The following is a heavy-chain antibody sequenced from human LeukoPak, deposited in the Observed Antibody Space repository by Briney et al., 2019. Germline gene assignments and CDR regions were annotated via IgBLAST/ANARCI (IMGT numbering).Heavy chain of an antibody. CDR2: ISGSGGST. CDR3: ARYRRSSYYYMDV. J-gene: IGHJ6*03. V-gene: IGHV3-23*01. D-gene: IGHD1-1*01. Sequence: GGSLRLSCAASRFTFSTYAMSWVRQAPGKGLEWVSIISGSGGSTYYADSVKGRSTISRDNAKNSLYLQMNSLRAEDTAVYYCARYRRSSYYYMDVWGKGTTVTVSS. CDR1: RFTFSTYA.